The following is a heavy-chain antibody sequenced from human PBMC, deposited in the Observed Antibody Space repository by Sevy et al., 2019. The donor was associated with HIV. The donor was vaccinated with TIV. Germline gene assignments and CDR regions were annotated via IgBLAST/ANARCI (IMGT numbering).Heavy chain of an antibody. D-gene: IGHD5-18*01. J-gene: IGHJ6*02. V-gene: IGHV3-20*04. CDR2: INWNGGST. CDR1: GFTFDDYG. CDR3: ARHGYGYGYHALLDYYYGMDV. Sequence: GGSLRLSCAASGFTFDDYGMSWVRQAPGKGLEWVSGINWNGGSTGYADSVKGRVTISRDNAKNSLYLQVNSMRAEDTALYYCARHGYGYGYHALLDYYYGMDVWGQGTTVTVSS.